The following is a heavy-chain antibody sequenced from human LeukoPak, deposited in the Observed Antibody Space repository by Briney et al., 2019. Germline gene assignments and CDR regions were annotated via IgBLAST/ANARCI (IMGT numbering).Heavy chain of an antibody. CDR1: GGSISSYY. CDR2: IYYSGST. V-gene: IGHV4-59*01. J-gene: IGHJ3*02. Sequence: SETLSLTCTVSGGSISSYYWSWLRQPPGKGLEWIGYIYYSGSTNYSPSLTSRVTISVDTSKNQFSLTLSSVTAAGTAVYYCARAISYCGGDCYLRDAFDIWGQGTMVTVSS. CDR3: ARAISYCGGDCYLRDAFDI. D-gene: IGHD2-21*02.